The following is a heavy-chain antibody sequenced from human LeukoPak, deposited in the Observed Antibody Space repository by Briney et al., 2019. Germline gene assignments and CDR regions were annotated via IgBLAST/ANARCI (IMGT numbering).Heavy chain of an antibody. V-gene: IGHV4-59*01. J-gene: IGHJ4*02. Sequence: SETLSLTCTVSGGSISSFYWSWIRQPPGKGLEWIGYIHYSGSTNYNPSLKGRVTISSDTSKNQFSLKLTSVTAADAAVYYCARRGSEYCSSTSCYYYFDYWGQGTLVTVSS. CDR3: ARRGSEYCSSTSCYYYFDY. CDR2: IHYSGST. D-gene: IGHD2-2*01. CDR1: GGSISSFY.